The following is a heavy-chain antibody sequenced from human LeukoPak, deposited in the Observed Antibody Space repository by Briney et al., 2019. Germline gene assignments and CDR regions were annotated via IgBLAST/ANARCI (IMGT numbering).Heavy chain of an antibody. J-gene: IGHJ4*02. D-gene: IGHD5-24*01. V-gene: IGHV1-69*05. Sequence: SVKVSCNASGGTFSSYAISWVRQAPGQGLEWMGGIIPIFGTANYAQKFQGRVTITTDESTSTAYMELSSLRSEDTAVYYCASDSLDGQSFTYWGQGTLVTVSS. CDR2: IIPIFGTA. CDR1: GGTFSSYA. CDR3: ASDSLDGQSFTY.